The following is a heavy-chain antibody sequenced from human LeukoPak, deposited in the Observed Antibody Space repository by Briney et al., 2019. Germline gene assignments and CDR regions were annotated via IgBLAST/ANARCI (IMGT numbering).Heavy chain of an antibody. CDR2: INHSGST. J-gene: IGHJ6*03. CDR1: GGSISGYY. D-gene: IGHD3-10*01. CDR3: ARVSMYYGSGSYYTYYYYYMDV. Sequence: QPSETLSLTCTVSGGSISGYYWTWIRQPPGKGLEWIGEINHSGSTNYNPSLKSRVTISVDTSKNQFSLKLSSVTAADTAVYYCARVSMYYGSGSYYTYYYYYMDVWGKGTTVTVSS. V-gene: IGHV4-34*01.